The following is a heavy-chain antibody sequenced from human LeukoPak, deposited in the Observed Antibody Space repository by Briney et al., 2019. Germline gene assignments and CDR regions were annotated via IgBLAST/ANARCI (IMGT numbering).Heavy chain of an antibody. Sequence: GGSLRLSCAASGFTFSSYTMHWVCQAPGKGLEWVAVISYDGSNKYYADSVKGRFTISRDNSKNTLYLQMNSLRAEDTAVYYCARDPGGSGSYLFDYWGQGTLVTVSS. CDR3: ARDPGGSGSYLFDY. CDR2: ISYDGSNK. CDR1: GFTFSSYT. J-gene: IGHJ4*02. D-gene: IGHD3-10*01. V-gene: IGHV3-30-3*01.